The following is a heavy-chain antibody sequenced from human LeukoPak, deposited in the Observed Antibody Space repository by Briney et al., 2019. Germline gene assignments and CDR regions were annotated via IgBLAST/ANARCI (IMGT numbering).Heavy chain of an antibody. D-gene: IGHD1-26*01. J-gene: IGHJ4*02. CDR2: ISSSSSFI. CDR3: ARDIRYSGSYYS. Sequence: GGSLRLSCAASGFTFGTYSMNWVRQAPGKGLEWVSSISSSSSFIYYADSVKGRFTISRDNAKNSLYLQMNSLRAEDTAVYYCARDIRYSGSYYSWGQGTLVTVSS. V-gene: IGHV3-21*01. CDR1: GFTFGTYS.